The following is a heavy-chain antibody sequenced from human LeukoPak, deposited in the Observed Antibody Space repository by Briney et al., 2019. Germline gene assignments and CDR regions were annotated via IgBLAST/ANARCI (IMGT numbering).Heavy chain of an antibody. V-gene: IGHV3-66*01. J-gene: IGHJ4*02. CDR3: TRDPDG. CDR2: IYSGGDT. Sequence: GGSLRLSCAASGFSVTNYYMSWDRRAPGKGLEWVSVIYSGGDTFHADSVKGRFILSRDISKNTLYLQMNSLRVDDTAVYYCTRDPDGWGQGTLVTVSS. CDR1: GFSVTNYY.